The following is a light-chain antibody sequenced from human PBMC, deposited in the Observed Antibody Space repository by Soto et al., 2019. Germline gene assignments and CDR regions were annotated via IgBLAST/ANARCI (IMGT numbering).Light chain of an antibody. CDR3: QYHTDWPPYT. V-gene: IGKV3-11*02. CDR1: QSVGRY. Sequence: EMVLTQSPATLSLSPGDRVTVSCRASQSVGRYLAWYQQRPGQAPRLLIYDSSNRVTGIPARFSGNGSGRDFTLTISSLESEDFAVYYCQYHTDWPPYTFGQGTTLEI. J-gene: IGKJ2*01. CDR2: DSS.